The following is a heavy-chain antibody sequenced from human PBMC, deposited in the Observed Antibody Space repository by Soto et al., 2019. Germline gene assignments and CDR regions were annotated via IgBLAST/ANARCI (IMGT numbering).Heavy chain of an antibody. CDR2: VYSGGAT. J-gene: IGHJ4*02. CDR1: GFSVSRNY. Sequence: QLVETGGGLIQPGTSLTLSCAASGFSVSRNYMTWVRQAAGKGLEWVSFVYSGGATFYADSVKGRFILSRDDSQNTMYLQMNTLRAEDTAVYYCARVPGRLWGRGTLVTVAS. CDR3: ARVPGRL. D-gene: IGHD3-10*01. V-gene: IGHV3-53*02.